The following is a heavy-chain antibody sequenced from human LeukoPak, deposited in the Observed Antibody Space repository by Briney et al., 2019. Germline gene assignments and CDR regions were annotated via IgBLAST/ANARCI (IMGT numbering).Heavy chain of an antibody. J-gene: IGHJ5*02. CDR3: ARDRIRLLWFGERTGFDP. V-gene: IGHV1-8*01. CDR1: GYTFTSYD. D-gene: IGHD3-10*01. CDR2: MNPNSGNT. Sequence: ASVKVSCKASGYTFTSYDINWVRQATGQGLEWMGWMNPNSGNTGYAQKFQGRVTMTRNTSISTAYMELSSLRSEDTAVYYCARDRIRLLWFGERTGFDPWGQGTLVTVSS.